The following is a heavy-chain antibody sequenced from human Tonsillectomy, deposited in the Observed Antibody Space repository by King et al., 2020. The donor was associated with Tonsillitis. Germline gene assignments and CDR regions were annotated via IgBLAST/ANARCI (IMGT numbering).Heavy chain of an antibody. J-gene: IGHJ3*02. CDR1: GGSISSGSYY. V-gene: IGHV4-61*02. CDR3: ARDYSGSYYAFDI. Sequence: QLQESGPGLVKPSQTLSLTCTVSGGSISSGSYYWSWIRQPAGKGLEWIGRISTSGSTNYNPSLKSRVTISVDTSKNQFSRKLSSGTAADTAVYYCARDYSGSYYAFDIWGQGTMVTVSS. CDR2: ISTSGST. D-gene: IGHD1-26*01.